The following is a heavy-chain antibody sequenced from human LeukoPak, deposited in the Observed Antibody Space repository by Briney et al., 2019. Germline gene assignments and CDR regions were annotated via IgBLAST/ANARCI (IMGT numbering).Heavy chain of an antibody. Sequence: PGGSLRLSCAASGFTFSSYAMSWVRQAPGKGLEWVSAISGSGGSTYYADSVKGRFTISRDNAKNSLYLQMNSLRAEDTAVYYCARDHKQSSVLGDYWGQGTLVTVSS. CDR1: GFTFSSYA. J-gene: IGHJ4*02. CDR2: ISGSGGST. CDR3: ARDHKQSSVLGDY. D-gene: IGHD3-10*01. V-gene: IGHV3-23*01.